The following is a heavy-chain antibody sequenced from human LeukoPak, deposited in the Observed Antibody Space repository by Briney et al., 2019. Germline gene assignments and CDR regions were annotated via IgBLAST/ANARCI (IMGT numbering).Heavy chain of an antibody. CDR2: VNHRRST. D-gene: IGHD1-26*01. CDR1: GGSFSGHY. J-gene: IGHJ5*02. CDR3: ARGGTFVRIVEQAARRWLDP. V-gene: IGHV4-34*01. Sequence: SETLSLTCAVSGGSFSGHYWNWIRQSPGKGLEWIGEVNHRRSTNYNPSLQSRASISVDRSKNQVSLNLRSVTAADTAVYYCARGGTFVRIVEQAARRWLDPWGPGALVAVSS.